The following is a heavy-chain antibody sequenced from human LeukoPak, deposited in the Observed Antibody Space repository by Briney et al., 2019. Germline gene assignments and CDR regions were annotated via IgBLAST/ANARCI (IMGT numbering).Heavy chain of an antibody. CDR3: AKSSPPPLRY. J-gene: IGHJ4*02. CDR1: GFSFSIHD. CDR2: ISNSDNST. V-gene: IGHV3-23*01. Sequence: GGSLRLSCAASGFSFSIHDMTWVRQAPGKGLEWVSTISNSDNSTYYADSVKGRFTISRDNSKNTLYLQMNSLRAEDTAVYYCAKSSPPPLRYWGQGTLVTVSS.